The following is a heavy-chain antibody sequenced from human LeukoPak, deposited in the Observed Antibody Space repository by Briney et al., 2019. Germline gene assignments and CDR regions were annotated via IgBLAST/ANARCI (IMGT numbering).Heavy chain of an antibody. V-gene: IGHV3-21*01. CDR3: AREDLRGFDF. J-gene: IGHJ4*02. CDR1: GFTFSIYS. CDR2: IGRSSSSI. Sequence: PGGSLRLSCAASGFTFSIYSMNWVRQAPGKGLEWVSSIGRSSSSIYYADSVKGRFTISRDNAKNSLYLQMNSLRAEDTAVYYCAREDLRGFDFWGQGTLVTVSS. D-gene: IGHD3-10*01.